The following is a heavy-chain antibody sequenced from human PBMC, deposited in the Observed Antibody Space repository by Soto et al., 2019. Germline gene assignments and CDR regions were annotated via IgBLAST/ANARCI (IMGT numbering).Heavy chain of an antibody. CDR2: ISSSSSYI. V-gene: IGHV3-21*01. CDR1: GFTFSSYI. CDR3: ARAPVLLWFGELYRNWFDP. J-gene: IGHJ5*02. D-gene: IGHD3-10*01. Sequence: GGSLRLSCAASGFTFSSYIMNWVRQAPGKGLEWVSSISSSSSYIYYADSVKGRFTISRDNAKNSLYLQMNSLRAEDTAVYYCARAPVLLWFGELYRNWFDPWGQGTLVTVSS.